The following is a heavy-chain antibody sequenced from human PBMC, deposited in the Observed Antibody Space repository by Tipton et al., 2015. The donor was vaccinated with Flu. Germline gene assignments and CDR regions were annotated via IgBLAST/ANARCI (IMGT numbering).Heavy chain of an antibody. V-gene: IGHV1-2*02. CDR2: INPNSGGT. Sequence: QVQLVQSGAEVKKPGASVKVSCKASGYTFTSYYMHWVRQAPGQGLEWMGWINPNSGGTNYAQKFQGRVTMTRDTSISTAYMELSRLRSDDTAVYYCARDESLLWVAYCGGDCYSGDAFDIWGQGTMVTVSS. J-gene: IGHJ3*02. CDR1: GYTFTSYY. D-gene: IGHD2-21*01. CDR3: ARDESLLWVAYCGGDCYSGDAFDI.